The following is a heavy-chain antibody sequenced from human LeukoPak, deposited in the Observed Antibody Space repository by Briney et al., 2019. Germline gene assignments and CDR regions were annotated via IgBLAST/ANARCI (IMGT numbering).Heavy chain of an antibody. D-gene: IGHD2-21*02. CDR2: IIPIFGTA. CDR1: GGTFSSYA. J-gene: IGHJ2*01. V-gene: IGHV1-69*13. Sequence: GASVKVSCKASGGTFSSYAISWVRQAPGQGLEWMGGIIPIFGTANYAQKFQGRVTITADESTSTAYMELSSLRSEDTAVYYCARSLVVTAILDWYFDLWGRGTLVTVSS. CDR3: ARSLVVTAILDWYFDL.